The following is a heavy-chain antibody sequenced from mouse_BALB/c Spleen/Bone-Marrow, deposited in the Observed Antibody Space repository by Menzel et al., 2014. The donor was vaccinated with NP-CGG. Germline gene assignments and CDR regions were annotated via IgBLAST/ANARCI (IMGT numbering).Heavy chain of an antibody. CDR2: IWSGGST. D-gene: IGHD2-3*01. V-gene: IGHV2-2*02. Sequence: QVQLQQSGPGLVQPSQSLSIACTVSGFSLTSYGVHWVRQSPGKGLEWLGVIWSGGSTDYNAAFISRLSISKDNSKSXVFFKMNSLQANDTAIYYRARNNGGYYSWFAYWGQGTLVTVSA. CDR1: GFSLTSYG. J-gene: IGHJ3*01. CDR3: ARNNGGYYSWFAY.